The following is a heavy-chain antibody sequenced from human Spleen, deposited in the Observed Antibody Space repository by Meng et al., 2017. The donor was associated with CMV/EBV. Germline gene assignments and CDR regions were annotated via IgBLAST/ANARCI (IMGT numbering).Heavy chain of an antibody. D-gene: IGHD1-1*01. Sequence: GESLKISCAASGFIFNNYAMTWLRQAPGKGLEWVSSITGSGLNTYYADSVKGRFTISRDNAKNSLYLQMNGLRAEDTAVYYCVLEPDYWGQGTLVTVSS. CDR2: ITGSGLNT. CDR3: VLEPDY. J-gene: IGHJ4*02. V-gene: IGHV3-21*01. CDR1: GFIFNNYA.